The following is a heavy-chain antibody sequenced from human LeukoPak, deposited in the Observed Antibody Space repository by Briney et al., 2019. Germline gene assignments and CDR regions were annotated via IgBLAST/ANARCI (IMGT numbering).Heavy chain of an antibody. CDR1: GGSISSYY. D-gene: IGHD2-2*01. Sequence: SETLTLTCTVSGGSISSYYWSWIRQPPGKGLEWIGYIYYSGSTNYNPSLKSRVTISVDTSKNQFSLKLSSVTAADTAVYYCARDSYLRGFDPWGQGTLVTVSS. CDR2: IYYSGST. V-gene: IGHV4-59*01. J-gene: IGHJ5*02. CDR3: ARDSYLRGFDP.